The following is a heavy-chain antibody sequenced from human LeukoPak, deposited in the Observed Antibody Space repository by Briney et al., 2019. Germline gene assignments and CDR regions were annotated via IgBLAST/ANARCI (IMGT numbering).Heavy chain of an antibody. CDR1: GGSISSSNW. CDR2: IYHSGST. Sequence: SETLSLTCAVSGGSISSSNWWSWVRQPPGKGLEWIGEIYHSGSTNYNPSLKSRVTISVDKSKNQFSLKLSSVTAADTAVYYCARGGISRRVVLFDPWGQGTLVTVSS. J-gene: IGHJ5*02. CDR3: ARGGISRRVVLFDP. D-gene: IGHD2-15*01. V-gene: IGHV4-4*02.